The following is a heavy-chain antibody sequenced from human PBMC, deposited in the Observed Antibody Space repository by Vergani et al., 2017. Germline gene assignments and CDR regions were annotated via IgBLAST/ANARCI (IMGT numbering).Heavy chain of an antibody. CDR1: GFTFSSYG. J-gene: IGHJ3*02. D-gene: IGHD6-13*01. CDR2: IWYDGSNK. CDR3: ARDLQVDSSSWADAFDI. V-gene: IGHV3-30*19. Sequence: QVQLVESGGGVVQPGRSLRLSCAASGFTFSSYGMHWVRQAPGKGLEWVAVIWYDGSNKYYADSVKGRFTISRDNSKNTLYLQMNSLRAEDTAVYYCARDLQVDSSSWADAFDIWGQGTMVTVSS.